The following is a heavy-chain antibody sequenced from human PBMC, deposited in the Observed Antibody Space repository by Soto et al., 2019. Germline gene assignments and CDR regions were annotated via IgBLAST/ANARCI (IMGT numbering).Heavy chain of an antibody. J-gene: IGHJ4*02. V-gene: IGHV3-48*03. D-gene: IGHD3-16*01. CDR2: ISGSGTT. Sequence: EVLLVESGGGSRQPGGSLRLSCVASGYTFNSHEMNWVRQAPGKGLEWISSISGSGTTNYAESVKGRFTISRDNAHKSLFLEMTDLRVEDTAVYYCARGGIHWGQGTLVTVSS. CDR3: ARGGIH. CDR1: GYTFNSHE.